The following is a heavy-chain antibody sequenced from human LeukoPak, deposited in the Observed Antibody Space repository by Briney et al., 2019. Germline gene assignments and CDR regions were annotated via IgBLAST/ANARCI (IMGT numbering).Heavy chain of an antibody. CDR3: ASDGSSWYLFDY. D-gene: IGHD6-13*01. CDR1: GFTFSSYS. V-gene: IGHV3-21*01. CDR2: ISSRSNYI. Sequence: PGGSLRLSCATSGFTFSSYSTNWVRQAPGKGLEWVSFISSRSNYIYYADSVKGRFTISRDNAKNSLYLQMNSLRAEDTAVYYCASDGSSWYLFDYWGQGTLVTVSS. J-gene: IGHJ4*02.